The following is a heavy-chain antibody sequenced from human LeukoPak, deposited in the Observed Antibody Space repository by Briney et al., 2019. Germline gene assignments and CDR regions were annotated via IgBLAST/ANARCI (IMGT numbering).Heavy chain of an antibody. V-gene: IGHV4-39*01. CDR3: ARQTYYYDSSGHPYWYFDL. CDR1: GVSISSSSYY. Sequence: SETLSLTCTVSGVSISSSSYYWGWIRQPPGKGLEWIGTIYYSGGTYYNPSLKSRLTMSVDTSKNQFSLKLSSVTVADTAIYYCARQTYYYDSSGHPYWYFDLWGRGTLVTVSS. CDR2: IYYSGGT. D-gene: IGHD3-22*01. J-gene: IGHJ2*01.